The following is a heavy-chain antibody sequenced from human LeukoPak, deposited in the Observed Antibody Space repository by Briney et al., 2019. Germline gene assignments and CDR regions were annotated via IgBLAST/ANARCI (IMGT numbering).Heavy chain of an antibody. J-gene: IGHJ4*02. Sequence: GVSLKISCKGSGYPFDTYWIGWVRQTPGKGLEWMGIINPLDSDTRYSPSFQGQVTFSADKSITTAYLQWSSLAASDTAMYYCTRRIDYGDYDYWGQGTLVTVSS. D-gene: IGHD4-17*01. V-gene: IGHV5-51*01. CDR1: GYPFDTYW. CDR3: TRRIDYGDYDY. CDR2: INPLDSDT.